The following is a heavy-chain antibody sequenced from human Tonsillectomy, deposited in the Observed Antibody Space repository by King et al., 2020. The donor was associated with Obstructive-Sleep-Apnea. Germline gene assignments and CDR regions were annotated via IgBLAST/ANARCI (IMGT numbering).Heavy chain of an antibody. V-gene: IGHV3-30*04. D-gene: IGHD2-15*01. CDR2: ISYDGSNK. Sequence: VQLVESGGGVVQPGRSLRLSCAASGFTFSSYAMHWVRQAPGKGLEWVAVISYDGSNKYYADSVKGRFTISRDNSKNTLYLQMNSLRAEDTAVYYCARGPLYCSGGSCYWSSAFDIWGQGTMVTVSS. CDR3: ARGPLYCSGGSCYWSSAFDI. J-gene: IGHJ3*02. CDR1: GFTFSSYA.